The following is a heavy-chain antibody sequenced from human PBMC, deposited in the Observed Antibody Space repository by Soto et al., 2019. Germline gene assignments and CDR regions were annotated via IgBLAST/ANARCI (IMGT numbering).Heavy chain of an antibody. Sequence: PGGSLRLSCAASGFTFDDYAMHWVRQAPGKGLEWVSGISWNSGSIGYADSVKGRFTISRDNAKNSLYLQMNSLRAEDTALYYCAKDLALDSSGFDYWGQGTLVTVSS. J-gene: IGHJ4*02. V-gene: IGHV3-9*01. CDR2: ISWNSGSI. D-gene: IGHD6-19*01. CDR1: GFTFDDYA. CDR3: AKDLALDSSGFDY.